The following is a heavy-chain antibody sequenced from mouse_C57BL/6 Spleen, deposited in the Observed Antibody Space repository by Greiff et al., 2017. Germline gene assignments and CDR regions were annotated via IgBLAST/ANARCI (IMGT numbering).Heavy chain of an antibody. CDR1: GYTFTSYW. V-gene: IGHV1-64*01. CDR3: ARTGYGAWYFDV. Sequence: QVHVKQSGAELVKPGASVKLSCKASGYTFTSYWMHWVKQRPGQGLEWIGMIHPNSGSTNYNEKFKSKATLTVDKSSSTAYMQLSSLTSEDSAVYYCARTGYGAWYFDVWGTGTTVTVSS. J-gene: IGHJ1*03. D-gene: IGHD1-1*01. CDR2: IHPNSGST.